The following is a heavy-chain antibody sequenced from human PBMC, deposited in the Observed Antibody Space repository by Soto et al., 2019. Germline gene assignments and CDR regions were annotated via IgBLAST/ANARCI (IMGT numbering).Heavy chain of an antibody. V-gene: IGHV4-39*01. J-gene: IGHJ3*02. CDR1: GGSISSSSYY. CDR2: IYYSGST. D-gene: IGHD1-7*01. CDR3: ARLGRGELHDALDI. Sequence: SETLSLTCTVSGGSISSSSYYWGWIRQPPGKGLEWIGSIYYSGSTYYNPSLKSRVTISVDTSKNQFSLKLSSVTAADTAVYYCARLGRGELHDALDIWGQGTMVTVSS.